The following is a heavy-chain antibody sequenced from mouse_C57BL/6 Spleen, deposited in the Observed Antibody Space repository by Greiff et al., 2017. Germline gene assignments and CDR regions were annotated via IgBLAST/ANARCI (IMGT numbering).Heavy chain of an antibody. CDR3: ARSDYYGSSSLAMDY. J-gene: IGHJ4*01. D-gene: IGHD1-1*01. V-gene: IGHV1-72*01. CDR1: GYTFTSYW. Sequence: QQSCKASGYTFTSYWMHWVKQRPGRGLEWIGRIDPNSGGTKYNEKFKSKATLTVDKPSSTAYMQLSSLTSEDSAVYYCARSDYYGSSSLAMDYWGQGTSVTVSS. CDR2: IDPNSGGT.